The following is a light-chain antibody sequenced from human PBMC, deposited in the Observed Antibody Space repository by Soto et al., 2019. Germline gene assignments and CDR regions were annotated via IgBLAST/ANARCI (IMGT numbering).Light chain of an antibody. CDR2: GAS. J-gene: IGKJ4*01. V-gene: IGKV3-15*01. CDR1: ESVGTN. CDR3: QQYNNWLT. Sequence: EVGMTQSPATLSVFPGERVTLSCRASESVGTNLAWYQQKPGQAPRLLIYGASTRATGVPARFSGSGSGTEFNLHIRKPPVEEFCLYYCQQYNNWLTFGGGTKVEIE.